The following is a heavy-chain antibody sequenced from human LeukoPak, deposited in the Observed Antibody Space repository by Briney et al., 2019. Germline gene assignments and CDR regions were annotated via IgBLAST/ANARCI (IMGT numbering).Heavy chain of an antibody. CDR1: GFTFSSYG. V-gene: IGHV3-30*18. Sequence: PGGSLRLSCAASGFTFSSYGMHWVRQAPGKGLEWVAVISYDGSNKYYADSVKGRFTISRDNSKNTLYLQMNSLRAEDTAVYYCAKERLYSGATFDYYYDMDVWGQGTTVTVSS. CDR2: ISYDGSNK. CDR3: AKERLYSGATFDYYYDMDV. D-gene: IGHD1-26*01. J-gene: IGHJ6*02.